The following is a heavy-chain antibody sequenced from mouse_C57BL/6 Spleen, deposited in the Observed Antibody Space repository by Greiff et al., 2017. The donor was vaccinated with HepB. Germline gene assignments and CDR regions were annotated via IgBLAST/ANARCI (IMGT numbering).Heavy chain of an antibody. CDR1: GFTFSSYG. Sequence: EVHLVESGGDLVKPGGSLKLSCAASGFTFSSYGMSWVRQTPDKRLEWVATISSGGSYTYYPDSVKGRFTISRDNAKNTLYLQMSSLNAEDTAMYYCAGALPKGAMDYWGQGTSVTVSS. V-gene: IGHV5-6*01. CDR2: ISSGGSYT. CDR3: AGALPKGAMDY. J-gene: IGHJ4*01.